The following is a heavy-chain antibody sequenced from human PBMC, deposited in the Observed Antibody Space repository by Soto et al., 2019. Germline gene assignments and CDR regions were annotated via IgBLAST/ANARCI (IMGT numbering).Heavy chain of an antibody. J-gene: IGHJ4*02. Sequence: ASETLSLTCTVSGGSISSYYWSWIRQPPGKGLEWIGYIYYSGSTNYNPSLKSRVTISVDTSKNQFSLKLSSVTAADTAVYYCARVNDILTGSQYYFDYWGQGTLVTVSS. CDR3: ARVNDILTGSQYYFDY. V-gene: IGHV4-59*01. CDR1: GGSISSYY. D-gene: IGHD3-9*01. CDR2: IYYSGST.